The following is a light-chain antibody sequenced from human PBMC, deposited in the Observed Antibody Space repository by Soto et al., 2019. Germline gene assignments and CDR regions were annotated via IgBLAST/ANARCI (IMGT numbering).Light chain of an antibody. J-gene: IGKJ2*01. Sequence: EIVMTQSPATLSVSPGEGVTLSCRAGQSVSSNLAWYQQKPGQAPRLLIYGSFTRAPGIPARFSGSGSGTEFVLTINSLQSEDFAVYYCHQYNDWPQTFGQGTKLEIK. CDR3: HQYNDWPQT. V-gene: IGKV3-15*01. CDR1: QSVSSN. CDR2: GSF.